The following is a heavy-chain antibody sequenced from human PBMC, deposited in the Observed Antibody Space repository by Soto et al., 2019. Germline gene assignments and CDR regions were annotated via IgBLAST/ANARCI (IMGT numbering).Heavy chain of an antibody. V-gene: IGHV4-59*02. CDR3: ARGVGSSPPQY. CDR2: IYASGSP. D-gene: IGHD1-26*01. J-gene: IGHJ4*02. Sequence: SETLSLTCTISGGSVSVYYWSWIRQSTGQGLEWIGYIYASGSPYYNPSLRSRVTISTDTSKNQISLKLTSPTAADTAVYYCARGVGSSPPQYWGRGTLVTVSS. CDR1: GGSVSVYY.